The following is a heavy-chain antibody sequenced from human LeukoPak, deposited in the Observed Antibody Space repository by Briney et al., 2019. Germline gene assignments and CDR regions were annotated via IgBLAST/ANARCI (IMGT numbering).Heavy chain of an antibody. J-gene: IGHJ4*02. CDR1: GGTFSNYA. D-gene: IGHD3-10*01. Sequence: ASVKVSCKASGGTFSNYAISWVRQAPGQGFEWMGGIIPHVGTANNAQKFQDRVTIIADKATSTAYMELSSLRSEDTAMYYCARGPYTPRFGELWRLWGQGTLVIVSS. CDR3: ARGPYTPRFGELWRL. V-gene: IGHV1-69*06. CDR2: IIPHVGTA.